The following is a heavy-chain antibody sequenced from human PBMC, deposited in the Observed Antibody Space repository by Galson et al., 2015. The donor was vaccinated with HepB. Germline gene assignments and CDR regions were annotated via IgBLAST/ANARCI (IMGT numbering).Heavy chain of an antibody. CDR2: ISGSGGST. CDR3: AKGFGVRHMVVVTASHYFDY. J-gene: IGHJ4*02. D-gene: IGHD2-21*02. Sequence: SLRLSCAASGFTFSNFAMTWVRQAPGKGLEWVSTISGSGGSTYYADSGRGRFTVSRDNSKDKVYLQMNSLRAEDTAVYYCAKGFGVRHMVVVTASHYFDYWGQGTLVTVSS. CDR1: GFTFSNFA. V-gene: IGHV3-23*01.